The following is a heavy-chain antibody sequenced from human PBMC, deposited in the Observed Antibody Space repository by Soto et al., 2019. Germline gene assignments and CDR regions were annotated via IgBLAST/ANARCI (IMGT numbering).Heavy chain of an antibody. V-gene: IGHV4-34*01. J-gene: IGHJ5*02. Sequence: SETLSLTGAFYGGSFGVYFFSGVREPPGKGLEWIGEINHSGSTNYNPSLKSRVTISVDTSKNQFSLKLSSVTATDTAVYYCARRRSSSWNPGGGWFDPWGQGTLVT. CDR1: GGSFGVYF. D-gene: IGHD6-13*01. CDR2: INHSGST. CDR3: ARRRSSSWNPGGGWFDP.